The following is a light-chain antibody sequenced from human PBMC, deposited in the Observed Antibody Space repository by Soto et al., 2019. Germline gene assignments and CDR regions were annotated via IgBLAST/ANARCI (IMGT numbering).Light chain of an antibody. CDR1: SSDIGGYNY. CDR3: SSYTSSSTVV. V-gene: IGLV2-14*03. CDR2: DVS. J-gene: IGLJ2*01. Sequence: QSALTQPASVSGSPGQSITISCPGTSSDIGGYNYVSWYQQHPGKGPKLMIYDVSSRPSGVSHRFSGSKSGDTASLTISGLQAEDEADYYCSSYTSSSTVVFGGGTKLTVL.